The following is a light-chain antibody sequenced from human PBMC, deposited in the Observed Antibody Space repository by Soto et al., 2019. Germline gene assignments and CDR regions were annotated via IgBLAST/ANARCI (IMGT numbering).Light chain of an antibody. J-gene: IGLJ2*01. CDR2: AVS. Sequence: QSALTQPASVSGSPGQSITISCTGASSDVGGYNYVSWYQHHPGKAPNLILYAVSIRPSGVSNRFSGSKSGNTASLTISGLQAEDEADYYCSSYTSSSTLGVFGGGTKLTVL. CDR1: SSDVGGYNY. CDR3: SSYTSSSTLGV. V-gene: IGLV2-14*03.